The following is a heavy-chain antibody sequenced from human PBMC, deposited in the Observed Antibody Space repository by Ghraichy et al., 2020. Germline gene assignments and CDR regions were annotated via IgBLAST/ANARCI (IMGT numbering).Heavy chain of an antibody. CDR2: ISGSGGST. D-gene: IGHD3-10*01. CDR3: AKGGANLLWFGELLHYYYYMDV. V-gene: IGHV3-23*01. CDR1: GFTFSSYA. Sequence: GESLRLSCAASGFTFSSYAMSWVRQAPGKGLEWVSAISGSGGSTYYADSVKGRFTISRDNSKNTLYLQMNSLRAEDTAVYYCAKGGANLLWFGELLHYYYYMDVWGKGTTVTVSS. J-gene: IGHJ6*03.